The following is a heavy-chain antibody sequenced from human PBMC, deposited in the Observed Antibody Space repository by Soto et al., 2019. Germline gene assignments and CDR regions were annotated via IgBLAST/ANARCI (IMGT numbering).Heavy chain of an antibody. CDR1: GFTFSNNG. CDR3: ARDRVQIMDDMDV. Sequence: QVQLGESGGGVVQPGRSLRLSCAASGFTFSNNGMHWVRQAPGKGLEWVAVIWYDGINKYYADSVKGRFIISRDDSKNTVYMQMNSLSAEDTAVYYCARDRVQIMDDMDVWGPGTKLTVSS. CDR2: IWYDGINK. V-gene: IGHV3-33*01. D-gene: IGHD3-16*01. J-gene: IGHJ6*02.